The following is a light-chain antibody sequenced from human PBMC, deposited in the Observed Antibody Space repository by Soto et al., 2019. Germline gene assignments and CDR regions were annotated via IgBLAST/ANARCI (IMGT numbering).Light chain of an antibody. J-gene: IGLJ2*01. Sequence: QSALTQPASVSGSPGQSIAISCTGTSSDVVTYNLVSWYQQHPGKAPKLMIYEGSKRPSGVSNRFSGSKSGNTASLTISGLQAEDEADYYCCSYAGSSTLKVVFGGGTKLTVL. CDR2: EGS. CDR3: CSYAGSSTLKVV. V-gene: IGLV2-23*01. CDR1: SSDVVTYNL.